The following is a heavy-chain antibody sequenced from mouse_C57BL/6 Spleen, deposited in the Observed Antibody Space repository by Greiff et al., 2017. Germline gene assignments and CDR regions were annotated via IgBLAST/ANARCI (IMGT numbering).Heavy chain of an antibody. CDR3: ASRYYDYDWFAY. V-gene: IGHV1-7*01. Sequence: QVQLKESGAELAKPGASVKLSCKASGYTFTSYWMHWVKQRPGQGLEWIGYINPSSGYTKYNQKFKDKATLTADKSSSTAYMQLSSLTYEDSAVYYCASRYYDYDWFAYWGQGTLVTVSA. CDR2: INPSSGYT. J-gene: IGHJ3*01. D-gene: IGHD2-4*01. CDR1: GYTFTSYW.